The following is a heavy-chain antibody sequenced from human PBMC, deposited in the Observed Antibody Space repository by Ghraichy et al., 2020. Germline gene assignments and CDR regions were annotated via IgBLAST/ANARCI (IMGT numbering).Heavy chain of an antibody. Sequence: ESLNISCAVYGGSFSGYYWSWIRQPPGKGLEWIGEINHSGSTNYNPSLKSRVTISVDTSKNQFSLKLRSVTAADTAVYYCARGRRGEDTAMVTWWFDPWGQGTLVTVSS. V-gene: IGHV4-34*01. CDR2: INHSGST. J-gene: IGHJ5*02. CDR3: ARGRRGEDTAMVTWWFDP. CDR1: GGSFSGYY. D-gene: IGHD5-18*01.